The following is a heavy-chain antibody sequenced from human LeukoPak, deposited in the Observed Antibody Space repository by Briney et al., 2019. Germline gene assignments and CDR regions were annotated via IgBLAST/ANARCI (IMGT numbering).Heavy chain of an antibody. J-gene: IGHJ4*02. Sequence: PGGSLRPSCAASGFTFSSYAMRWVRQAPGKGLEWVANIKQDGSQKYYVDSVKGRFSISRDNAKNSLYLQMSSLRAEDTAVYYCARGVPYASWSGPHYSDYWGQGTLVTVSS. V-gene: IGHV3-7*01. CDR1: GFTFSSYA. CDR3: ARGVPYASWSGPHYSDY. D-gene: IGHD3-3*01. CDR2: IKQDGSQK.